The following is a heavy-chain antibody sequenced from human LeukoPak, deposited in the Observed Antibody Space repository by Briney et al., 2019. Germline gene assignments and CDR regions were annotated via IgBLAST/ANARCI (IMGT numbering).Heavy chain of an antibody. CDR1: GFTVSSNS. Sequence: GGSLRLSCAASGFTVSSNSMSWVRQAPGKGLEWVANIKHDGSEKYYADSVKGRFSIFRDNAKTSVYLQLNSLRGEDTAVYYCAREIRSRNYDESTGYFNYWGQGTLVTVSS. D-gene: IGHD3-22*01. CDR2: IKHDGSEK. CDR3: AREIRSRNYDESTGYFNY. V-gene: IGHV3-7*01. J-gene: IGHJ4*02.